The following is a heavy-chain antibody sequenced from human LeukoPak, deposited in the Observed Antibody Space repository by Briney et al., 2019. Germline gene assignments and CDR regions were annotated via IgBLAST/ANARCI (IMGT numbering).Heavy chain of an antibody. CDR2: IIPIFGTA. V-gene: IGHV1-69*13. CDR1: GGTFSSYA. D-gene: IGHD3-10*01. CDR3: ARGQITIVRGVKRAFQAFDL. Sequence: SVKVSCKASGGTFSSYAISWVRQAPGQGLEWMGGIIPIFGTANYAQKFQGRVTITADESTSTAYMELSSLSAEDTAVYYCARGQITIVRGVKRAFQAFDLWGQGTSVTASS. J-gene: IGHJ3*01.